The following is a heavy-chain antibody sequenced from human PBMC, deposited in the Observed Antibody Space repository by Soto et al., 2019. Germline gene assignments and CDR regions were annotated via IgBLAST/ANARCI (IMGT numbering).Heavy chain of an antibody. V-gene: IGHV3-21*06. Sequence: EVRLVESGGGLVKPGGSLRLSCAASGFTFNKYSMNWVRQAPGKGLEWVSSITSKTGDQYYADSVKGRFIISRDNTKNSLSLQVTSLRDEDTAVYYCARDLRPNDRGLGDLAYWGQGTLVTVSS. D-gene: IGHD3-22*01. CDR1: GFTFNKYS. CDR3: ARDLRPNDRGLGDLAY. J-gene: IGHJ4*02. CDR2: ITSKTGDQ.